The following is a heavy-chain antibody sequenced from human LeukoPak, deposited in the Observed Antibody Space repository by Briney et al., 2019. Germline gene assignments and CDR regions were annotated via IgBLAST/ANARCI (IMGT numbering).Heavy chain of an antibody. CDR3: GRDRRYMTTVTTATDY. V-gene: IGHV3-7*03. D-gene: IGHD4-17*01. CDR2: IKQDGSEM. J-gene: IGHJ4*02. CDR1: GFTFSNYA. Sequence: GGSLRLSCAASGFTFSNYAMSWVRQAPGKGLEWVANIKQDGSEMYYVDSVKGRFTISRDNGKNSLYLQMNSLRAEDTAVYYCGRDRRYMTTVTTATDYWGQGTLVTVSS.